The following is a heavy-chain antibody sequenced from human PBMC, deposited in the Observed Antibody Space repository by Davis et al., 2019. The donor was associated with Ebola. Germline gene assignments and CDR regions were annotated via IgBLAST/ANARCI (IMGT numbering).Heavy chain of an antibody. Sequence: AASVKVSCKASGYTFTNYGITWVRQAPGQGLEWMGWINPHNGNTNYAQKLQGRVTMTRNTSISTAYMELSSLRSDDTAVYYCRVVVDEYFEYWAQGTLVSVSS. CDR2: INPHNGNT. J-gene: IGHJ4*02. CDR3: RVVVDEYFEY. CDR1: GYTFTNYG. V-gene: IGHV1-18*04. D-gene: IGHD2-21*01.